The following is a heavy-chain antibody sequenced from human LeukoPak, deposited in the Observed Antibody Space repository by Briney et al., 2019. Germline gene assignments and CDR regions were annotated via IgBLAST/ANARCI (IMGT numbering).Heavy chain of an antibody. V-gene: IGHV3-30*18. J-gene: IGHJ4*02. Sequence: GGSLRLSCAASGFTFSSYGMHWVRQAPGKGLEWVAVISYDGGNKYYADSVKGRFTISRDNSKNTLYLQMNSLRAEDTAVYYCAKAPSPYYDFWSGYYRYWGQGTLVTVSS. CDR3: AKAPSPYYDFWSGYYRY. D-gene: IGHD3-3*01. CDR2: ISYDGGNK. CDR1: GFTFSSYG.